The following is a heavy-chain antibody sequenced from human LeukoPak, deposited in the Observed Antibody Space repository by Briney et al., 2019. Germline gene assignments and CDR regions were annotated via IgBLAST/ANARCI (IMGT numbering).Heavy chain of an antibody. CDR1: GGSISSYY. CDR2: IYTSGST. J-gene: IGHJ3*02. D-gene: IGHD2-2*01. Sequence: SETLSLTCTVSGGSISSYYWSWIRQPAGKGLEWIGRIYTSGSTNYNPSLKSRVTMSVDTSKNQFSLKLSSVTAADTAVYYCARVGADTGYCSSTSCPRGFDIWGQGTMVTVSS. CDR3: ARVGADTGYCSSTSCPRGFDI. V-gene: IGHV4-4*07.